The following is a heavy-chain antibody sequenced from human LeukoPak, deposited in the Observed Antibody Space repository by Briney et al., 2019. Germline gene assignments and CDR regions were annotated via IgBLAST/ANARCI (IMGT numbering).Heavy chain of an antibody. J-gene: IGHJ5*02. CDR1: GGSISSYY. CDR3: ARDLGGSYRSENWFDP. V-gene: IGHV4-4*07. CDR2: IYTGGST. Sequence: SETLSLTCTVSGGSISSYYWSWIRQPAGKGLEWIGRIYTGGSTNYNPSLKSRVTMSVDTSKNQFSLKLSSVTAADTAVYYCARDLGGSYRSENWFDPWGQGTLVTVSS. D-gene: IGHD3-16*02.